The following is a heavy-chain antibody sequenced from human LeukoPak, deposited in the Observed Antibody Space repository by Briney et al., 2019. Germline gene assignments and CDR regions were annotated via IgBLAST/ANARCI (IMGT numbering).Heavy chain of an antibody. D-gene: IGHD4-17*01. CDR3: AKDGLEGYGDSNYFDY. CDR1: GFTFSSYA. CDR2: ISGSGRTT. Sequence: GGSLRLSCAASGFTFSSYAMGWVRQAPGKGLEWVSAISGSGRTTYYEDSVKGRFTISRDNSKNTVYLQMNSLRAEDTAVYYCAKDGLEGYGDSNYFDYWGQGTLVTVSS. V-gene: IGHV3-23*01. J-gene: IGHJ4*02.